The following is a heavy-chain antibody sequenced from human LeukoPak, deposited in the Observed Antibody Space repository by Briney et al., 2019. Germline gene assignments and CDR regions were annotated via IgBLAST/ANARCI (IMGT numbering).Heavy chain of an antibody. CDR1: GGSISSSSYY. J-gene: IGHJ4*02. Sequence: SETLSLTCTVSGGSISSSSYYWGWIRQPPGKGLEWIGSIYYSGSTYYNPSLKSRVTISVDTSKNQFSLKLSSVTAADTAVYYCARPRDFWSGYQWGYWGQGTLVTVSS. D-gene: IGHD3-3*01. CDR3: ARPRDFWSGYQWGY. CDR2: IYYSGST. V-gene: IGHV4-39*07.